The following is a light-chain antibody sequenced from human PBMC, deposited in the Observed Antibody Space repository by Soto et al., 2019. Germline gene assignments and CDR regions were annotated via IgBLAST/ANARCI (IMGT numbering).Light chain of an antibody. J-gene: IGKJ1*01. V-gene: IGKV1-27*01. CDR2: AAS. CDR3: KRYGSAPPWT. Sequence: DIQMTQSPSSLSASVGDRVTITCRASQGISTYLAWYQQKPGKVPKLLIYAASTLQSGVPSRFSGSGSGTDFTLTISSLQPEDVATYYCKRYGSAPPWTFGQGTKVEIK. CDR1: QGISTY.